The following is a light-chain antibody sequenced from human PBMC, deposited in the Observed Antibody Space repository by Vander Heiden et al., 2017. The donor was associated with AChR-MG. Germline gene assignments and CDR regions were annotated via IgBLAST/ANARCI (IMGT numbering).Light chain of an antibody. CDR2: GAS. Sequence: EIVLTQSPATLSLPPGERATLSCRASQSINNYLAWYQHKPGQPPSLLSCGASNGATGIPARFSGSGSGTDFTLTISSLEPEDFAVYYCQQRSNWQLTFGGGTKVEIK. J-gene: IGKJ4*01. V-gene: IGKV3-11*01. CDR3: QQRSNWQLT. CDR1: QSINNY.